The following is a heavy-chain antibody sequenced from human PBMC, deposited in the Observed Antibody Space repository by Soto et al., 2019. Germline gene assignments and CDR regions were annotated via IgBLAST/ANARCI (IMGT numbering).Heavy chain of an antibody. V-gene: IGHV3-33*01. CDR2: IWYDGNKK. CDR1: GFTFSNYG. J-gene: IGHJ4*02. D-gene: IGHD2-21*01. CDR3: ARGLHSLFDY. Sequence: QVQLVESGGGVVQPGGSLRLSCAASGFTFSNYGMNWVRQAPGKGLEWVAVIWYDGNKKYYADSVKGRFTISRDNSNNTLYVQMTSLIAEDTAVYYCARGLHSLFDYWGQVTLVTVSS.